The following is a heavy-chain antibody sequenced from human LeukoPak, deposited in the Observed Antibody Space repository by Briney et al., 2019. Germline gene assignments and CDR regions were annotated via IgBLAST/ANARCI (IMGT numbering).Heavy chain of an antibody. CDR3: AKRFRGTSGLYYFDS. V-gene: IGHV3-23*01. CDR2: IRGSGDST. D-gene: IGHD2/OR15-2a*01. J-gene: IGHJ4*02. CDR1: GFTFNTYA. Sequence: PGGSLRLSCAASGFTFNTYAMSWVRQPPGKGLEWVSAIRGSGDSTYYAESVKGRFTISRDNSKNTLYLQMNSLRAEDTAVYYCAKRFRGTSGLYYFDSWGQGTLVTVSS.